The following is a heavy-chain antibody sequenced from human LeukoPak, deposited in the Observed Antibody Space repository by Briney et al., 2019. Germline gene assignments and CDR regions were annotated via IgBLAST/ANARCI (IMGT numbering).Heavy chain of an antibody. CDR3: ARLFGEYIFDY. D-gene: IGHD3-10*01. J-gene: IGHJ4*02. Sequence: PSETLSLTCTVSGGSISSYYWSWIRQPPGKGLEWIGYIYYSGSTNYNPSLESRVTISVDTSKNQFSLKLSSVTAAGTAVYYCARLFGEYIFDYWGQGTLVTVSS. CDR2: IYYSGST. V-gene: IGHV4-59*01. CDR1: GGSISSYY.